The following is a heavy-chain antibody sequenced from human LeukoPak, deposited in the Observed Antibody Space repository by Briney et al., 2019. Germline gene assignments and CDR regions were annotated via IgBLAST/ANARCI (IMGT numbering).Heavy chain of an antibody. CDR2: ILGSGGST. J-gene: IGHJ4*02. Sequence: HPGASLRLSCAASGFTFSNYAMSWARQAPGKGLEWVSAILGSGGSTYYADSVKGRFTVSRDNSKSTLYLQMNSLRAEDTALYYCAKWGDYDVLTGYYVPDYWGQGTLVTVSS. CDR1: GFTFSNYA. CDR3: AKWGDYDVLTGYYVPDY. V-gene: IGHV3-23*01. D-gene: IGHD3-9*01.